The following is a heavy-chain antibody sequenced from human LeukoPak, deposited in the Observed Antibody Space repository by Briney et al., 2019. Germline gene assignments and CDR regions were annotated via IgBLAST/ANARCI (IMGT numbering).Heavy chain of an antibody. D-gene: IGHD6-13*01. CDR2: ISSNGGST. J-gene: IGHJ3*02. V-gene: IGHV3-64*01. Sequence: GGSLRLSCAASGFTFSSYAMHWVRQAPGKGLEYVSAISSNGGSTYYANSVKGRFTISRDNSKNTLYLQMGSLRAEDMAVYYCARDLEGYSSSWYPDAFDIWGQGTMVTVSS. CDR3: ARDLEGYSSSWYPDAFDI. CDR1: GFTFSSYA.